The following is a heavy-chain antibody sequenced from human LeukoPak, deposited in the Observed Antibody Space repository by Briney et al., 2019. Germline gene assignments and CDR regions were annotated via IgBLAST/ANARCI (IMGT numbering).Heavy chain of an antibody. CDR2: ISYDGSNK. V-gene: IGHV3-30-3*01. Sequence: GGSLRLSCAASGFTFSSYAMHWVRQAPGKGLEWVAVISYDGSNKYYADSVKGRFTISRDNSKNTLYLQMNSRRAEDTAVYYCARGNLFWSGYYLYYFDYWGQGTLVTVSS. CDR1: GFTFSSYA. J-gene: IGHJ4*02. D-gene: IGHD3-3*01. CDR3: ARGNLFWSGYYLYYFDY.